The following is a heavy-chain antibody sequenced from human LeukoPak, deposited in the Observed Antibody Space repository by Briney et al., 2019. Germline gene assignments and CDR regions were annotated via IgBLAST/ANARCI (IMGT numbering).Heavy chain of an antibody. CDR2: INPETGDT. Sequence: ASVKVSCKASGYTFTGRYLYWARQTPGQGLQWMGGINPETGDTKYAQNFQGRVTMTRDTTISTVYMELKALTSDDTAVYYCARGYYGMDVWGQGTTVTVSS. J-gene: IGHJ6*02. V-gene: IGHV1-2*02. CDR1: GYTFTGRY. CDR3: ARGYYGMDV.